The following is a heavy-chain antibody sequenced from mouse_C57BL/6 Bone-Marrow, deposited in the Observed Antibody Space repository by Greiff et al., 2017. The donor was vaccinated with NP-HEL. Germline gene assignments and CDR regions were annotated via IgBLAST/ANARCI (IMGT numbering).Heavy chain of an antibody. V-gene: IGHV1-54*01. CDR1: GYAFTNYL. D-gene: IGHD1-1*01. CDR3: ARPPITTVVNWYFDV. Sequence: QVQLQQSGAELVRPGTSVKVSCKASGYAFTNYLIEWVKQRPGQGLEWIGVINPGSGGTNYNEKFKGKATLTADKSSSTAYMQLSSLTSEDSAVYFCARPPITTVVNWYFDVWGTGTTVTVSS. CDR2: INPGSGGT. J-gene: IGHJ1*03.